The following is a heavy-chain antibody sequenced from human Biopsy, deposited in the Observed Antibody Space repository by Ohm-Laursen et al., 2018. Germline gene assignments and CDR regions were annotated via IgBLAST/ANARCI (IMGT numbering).Heavy chain of an antibody. Sequence: GSSVKVSCKASGYTFTNYNVNWVRQDTGQGLEWMGWMNPNSGNTDYAQKFQGRVTMTRNTSISTAYMELSSLTSVDTAVYYCARDFNYDGGGSFNFDYWGQGTLVTVSS. V-gene: IGHV1-8*01. D-gene: IGHD3-22*01. CDR2: MNPNSGNT. J-gene: IGHJ4*02. CDR3: ARDFNYDGGGSFNFDY. CDR1: GYTFTNYN.